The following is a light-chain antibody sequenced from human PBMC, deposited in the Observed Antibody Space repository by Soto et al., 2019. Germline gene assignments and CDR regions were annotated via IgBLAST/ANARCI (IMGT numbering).Light chain of an antibody. CDR1: QAINNY. V-gene: IGKV1-27*01. CDR3: QKFNAVPT. CDR2: AAS. J-gene: IGKJ4*01. Sequence: DIQMTQSPSSLSASVGDRVTITCRASQAINNYLAWYQQKPGKVPTLLISAASTLQSGVPSRFSGSGSGTDFTLTISSLRTEDVATYYCQKFNAVPTFGGGTKVEI.